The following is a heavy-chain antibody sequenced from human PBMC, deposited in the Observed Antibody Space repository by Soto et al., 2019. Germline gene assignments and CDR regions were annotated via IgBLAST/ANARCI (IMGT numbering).Heavy chain of an antibody. CDR2: TSAYNGNT. V-gene: IGHV1-18*03. CDR1: GYTFTSNG. CDR3: ATDHSILVLVAAHPPTDYAFDI. J-gene: IGHJ3*02. Sequence: VSVKASCKASGYTFTSNGISWVRQAPGEGLEWMGWTSAYNGNTNYALKRQGRVTMTTDTSTSTAYMELRSLRSDDMAVYYCATDHSILVLVAAHPPTDYAFDILGQETMVAVSS. D-gene: IGHD2-15*01.